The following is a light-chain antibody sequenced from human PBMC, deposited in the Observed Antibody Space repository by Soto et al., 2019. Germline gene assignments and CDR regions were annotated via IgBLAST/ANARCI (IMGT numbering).Light chain of an antibody. CDR2: WAS. CDR3: QQYYASPIT. J-gene: IGKJ5*01. V-gene: IGKV4-1*01. CDR1: QTIFSTSYNKSY. Sequence: DIVMTQSPDSLAMSLGEGAAINCKSSQTIFSTSYNKSYLSWYQKKSGQPPRLLIYWASTREPGVPDRFSGSGSGTDFTLTINSLQPEDVAVYYCQQYYASPITFGQGTRLGI.